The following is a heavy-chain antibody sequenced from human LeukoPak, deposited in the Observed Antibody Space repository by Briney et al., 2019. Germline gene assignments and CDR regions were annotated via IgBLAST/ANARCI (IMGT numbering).Heavy chain of an antibody. Sequence: GASVKVSCKASGGTFSSYAISWVRQAPGQGLEWMGRIIPILGIANYAQKFQGRVTITADKSTSTAYMELSSLRSEDTAVYYCARDEGGSYDEPYYFDYWGQGTLVTVSS. CDR2: IIPILGIA. J-gene: IGHJ4*02. V-gene: IGHV1-69*04. D-gene: IGHD1-26*01. CDR3: ARDEGGSYDEPYYFDY. CDR1: GGTFSSYA.